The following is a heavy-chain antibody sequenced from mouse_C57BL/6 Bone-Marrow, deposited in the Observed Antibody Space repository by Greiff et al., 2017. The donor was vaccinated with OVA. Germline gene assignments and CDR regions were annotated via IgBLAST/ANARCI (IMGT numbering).Heavy chain of an antibody. J-gene: IGHJ2*01. CDR1: GYTFTSYW. D-gene: IGHD2-3*01. Sequence: QVQLQQPVAELVKAGASVKLSCKASGYTFTSYWMQWVKQRPGQGLEWIGEIDPSDSYTNYTQKFKGKATLTVDTSSSTAYMQLSSLTSEDSAVYYCARSDNDGYYPDYWGQGTTLTVSS. V-gene: IGHV1-50*01. CDR2: IDPSDSYT. CDR3: ARSDNDGYYPDY.